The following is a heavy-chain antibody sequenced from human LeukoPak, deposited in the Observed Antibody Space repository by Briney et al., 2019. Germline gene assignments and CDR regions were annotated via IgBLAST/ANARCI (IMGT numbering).Heavy chain of an antibody. V-gene: IGHV5-51*01. J-gene: IGHJ4*02. CDR2: IYLGVSDT. CDR1: GYSFTSYW. Sequence: GESLKISRKGSGYSFTSYWIGWVRQMPGKGLEWMGIIYLGVSDTRYSPSLQGQVTISADKSISTAYLQWSSLKASDTAMYYCARDRGEQNWQFYFDYWGQGTLVTVSS. D-gene: IGHD1-1*01. CDR3: ARDRGEQNWQFYFDY.